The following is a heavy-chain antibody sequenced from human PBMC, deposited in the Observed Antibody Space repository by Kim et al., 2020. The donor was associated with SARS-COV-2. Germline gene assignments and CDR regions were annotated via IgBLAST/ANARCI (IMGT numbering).Heavy chain of an antibody. CDR2: T. D-gene: IGHD5-18*01. Sequence: TNDNPSLKRRVTKSVDTSKNQFSLKMSSVTAADTAVYYCARVTRYSYGDYWGQGTLVTVSS. J-gene: IGHJ4*02. V-gene: IGHV4-30-2*04. CDR3: ARVTRYSYGDY.